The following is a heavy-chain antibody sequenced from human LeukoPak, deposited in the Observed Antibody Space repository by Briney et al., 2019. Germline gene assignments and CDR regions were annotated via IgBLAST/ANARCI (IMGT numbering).Heavy chain of an antibody. CDR2: ISGSGGST. CDR3: ARGGSYLSAFDI. CDR1: GFTFSSDA. V-gene: IGHV3-23*01. J-gene: IGHJ3*02. D-gene: IGHD1-26*01. Sequence: TGGSLRLSCAASGFTFSSDAMSWVRQAPGKGLEWVSAISGSGGSTYYADSVKGRFTISRDNSKNTLYLQMNSLRGEDTAVYYCARGGSYLSAFDIWGQGTMVTVSS.